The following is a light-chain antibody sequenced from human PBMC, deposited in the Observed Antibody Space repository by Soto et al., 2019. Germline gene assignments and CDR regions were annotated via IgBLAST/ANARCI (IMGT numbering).Light chain of an antibody. V-gene: IGKV3-15*01. J-gene: IGKJ5*01. CDR2: GAS. Sequence: IALTPSPAPLSVSPGERAPLSCRVSQSVSNNLAWYQQRPGQAPRLLIYGASGRATGIPARFSGSGSGTQFTLTISSLQSEDFALYYCQQYDNWPPFTFGQGTRLE. CDR3: QQYDNWPPFT. CDR1: QSVSNN.